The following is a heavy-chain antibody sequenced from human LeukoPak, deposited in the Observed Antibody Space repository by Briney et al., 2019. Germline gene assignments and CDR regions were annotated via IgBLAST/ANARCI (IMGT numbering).Heavy chain of an antibody. Sequence: SVKVSCKASGGTFSSYAISWVRQAPGQGLEWMGGIIPIFGTANYAQKFQGRVTITADKSTSTAYMELSSLRSEDTAVYYCARQKVVVISTQYHYYYYMDVWGKGTTVTVSS. V-gene: IGHV1-69*06. CDR1: GGTFSSYA. D-gene: IGHD3-22*01. J-gene: IGHJ6*03. CDR3: ARQKVVVISTQYHYYYYMDV. CDR2: IIPIFGTA.